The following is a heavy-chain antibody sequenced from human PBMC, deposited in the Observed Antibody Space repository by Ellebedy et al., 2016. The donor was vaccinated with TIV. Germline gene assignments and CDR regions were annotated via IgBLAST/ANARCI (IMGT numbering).Heavy chain of an antibody. V-gene: IGHV3-23*01. CDR3: AKDRSELILTGGFDF. Sequence: PGGSLRLSCAASGFSFTSHAMSWVRQAPGKGLEWLATFSGGGGATYYADSVQGRFTISRDNSKSTLYLQMNSLRAEDTADYYCAKDRSELILTGGFDFWGQGTMVTVSS. J-gene: IGHJ3*01. CDR1: GFSFTSHA. D-gene: IGHD3-9*01. CDR2: FSGGGGAT.